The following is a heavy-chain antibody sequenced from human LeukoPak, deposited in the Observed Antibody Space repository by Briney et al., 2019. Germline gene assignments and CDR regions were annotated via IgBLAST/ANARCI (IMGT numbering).Heavy chain of an antibody. V-gene: IGHV3-23*01. Sequence: PGGSLRLSCAASGFTFSSYAMSWVRQAPGKGLERVSAISGSGGSTYYADSVKGRFTISRDNSKNTLYLQMNSLRAEDTAVYYCAKLGYCSSTSCYGAYYYHMDVWGKGTTVTVSS. D-gene: IGHD2-2*01. J-gene: IGHJ6*03. CDR3: AKLGYCSSTSCYGAYYYHMDV. CDR2: ISGSGGST. CDR1: GFTFSSYA.